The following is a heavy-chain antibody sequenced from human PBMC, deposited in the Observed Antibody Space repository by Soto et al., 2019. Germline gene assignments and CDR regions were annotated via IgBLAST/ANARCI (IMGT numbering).Heavy chain of an antibody. CDR1: GFTFSSYA. J-gene: IGHJ6*02. CDR2: ISSDGSNK. V-gene: IGHV3-30-3*01. CDR3: AREPAAGTYYYYGMDV. D-gene: IGHD6-13*01. Sequence: QVQLVESGGGVVQPGTSLRLSCAASGFTFSSYAMHWVRQAPGKGLEWVAIISSDGSNKYYVDSVKGRFTISRDNSKNTLYLQMNSLRAEDTAVYYCAREPAAGTYYYYGMDVWGQGTTVTVSS.